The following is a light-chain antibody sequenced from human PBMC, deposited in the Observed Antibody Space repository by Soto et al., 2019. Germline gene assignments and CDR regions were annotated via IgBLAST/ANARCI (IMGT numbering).Light chain of an antibody. CDR1: SSDVGFSNY. Sequence: QSVLTQPASGSGSPGQSITISCTGTSSDVGFSNYVFWYQQHPGKAPKLIISDVGNRPSGVSNRFSGSKSGNTASLTISGLQAEDEADYYCSSYTSSSTDVFGTGTKVTV. CDR2: DVG. J-gene: IGLJ1*01. V-gene: IGLV2-14*01. CDR3: SSYTSSSTDV.